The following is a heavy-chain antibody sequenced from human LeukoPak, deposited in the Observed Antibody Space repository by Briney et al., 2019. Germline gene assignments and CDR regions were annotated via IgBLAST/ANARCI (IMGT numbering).Heavy chain of an antibody. Sequence: SQTLSLTCTVSGGSISSGSYYWSWIRQPAGKGLEWIGRIYTSGSINYNPSLKSRVTISVDTSKNQFSLKLSSVTAADTAVYYCARGGYSYGWYAFDIWGQGTMVTVSS. J-gene: IGHJ3*02. CDR1: GGSISSGSYY. D-gene: IGHD5-18*01. CDR3: ARGGYSYGWYAFDI. CDR2: IYTSGSI. V-gene: IGHV4-61*02.